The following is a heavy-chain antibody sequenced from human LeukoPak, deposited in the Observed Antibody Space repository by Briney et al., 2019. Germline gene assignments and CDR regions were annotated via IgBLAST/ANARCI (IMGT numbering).Heavy chain of an antibody. CDR3: ARGEILLWFGELLTEFNWFDP. V-gene: IGHV4-4*07. Sequence: SETLSLTCTVSGGSISSYYWSWIRQPAGKGLEWIGRIYTSGSTNYNPSLKSRVTMSVDTPKNQFSLKLSSVTAADTAVYYCARGEILLWFGELLTEFNWFDPWGQGTLVTVSS. CDR2: IYTSGST. CDR1: GGSISSYY. J-gene: IGHJ5*02. D-gene: IGHD3-10*01.